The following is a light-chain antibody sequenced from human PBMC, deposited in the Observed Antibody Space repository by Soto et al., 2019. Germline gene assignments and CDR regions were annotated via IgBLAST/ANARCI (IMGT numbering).Light chain of an antibody. J-gene: IGLJ3*02. CDR3: SADSRGSTLLL. CDR1: NRDVGGYDY. Sequence: QSALTQPASVSGSPGQSITISCTGSNRDVGGYDYVSWYQQHPGKAPKLMIYGVSTRPSGVSNRFSGSKSGNTASLTISGLQAEDEADYYCSADSRGSTLLLFGGGTKLTVL. CDR2: GVS. V-gene: IGLV2-14*01.